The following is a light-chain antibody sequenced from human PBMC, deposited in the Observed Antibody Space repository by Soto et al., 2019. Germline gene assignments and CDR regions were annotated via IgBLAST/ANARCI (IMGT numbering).Light chain of an antibody. CDR3: SSYAGSNNLV. J-gene: IGLJ2*01. CDR2: EVS. Sequence: QSVLTQPPSAYGSPGQSVTISCTGTSSDVGGYNYVSWYQQHPGKAPKLMIYEVSKRPSGVPDRFSGSKSGNTASLTVSGLQAEDEADYYCSSYAGSNNLVFSGGTELTVL. V-gene: IGLV2-8*01. CDR1: SSDVGGYNY.